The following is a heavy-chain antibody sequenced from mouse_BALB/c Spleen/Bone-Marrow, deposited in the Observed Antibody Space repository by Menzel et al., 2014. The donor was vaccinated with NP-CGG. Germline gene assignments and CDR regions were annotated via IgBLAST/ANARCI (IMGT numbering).Heavy chain of an antibody. J-gene: IGHJ4*01. D-gene: IGHD2-1*01. V-gene: IGHV5-4*02. CDR3: ARDGNYYAMDY. Sequence: EVKLVESGGGLVKPGGSLKLSCAASGFTFSDYYMYWVRQTPEKRLEWVATISDGGSYTYYPDSVKGRFTISRDNATNNLYLQMSSLKSEDTAMYYCARDGNYYAMDYWGQGTSVTVSS. CDR1: GFTFSDYY. CDR2: ISDGGSYT.